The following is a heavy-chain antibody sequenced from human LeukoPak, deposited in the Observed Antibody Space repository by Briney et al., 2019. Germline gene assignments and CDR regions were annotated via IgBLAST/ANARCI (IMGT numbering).Heavy chain of an antibody. CDR3: AKELTVRGVTAPFDY. CDR2: ISPGGGTT. D-gene: IGHD3-10*01. V-gene: IGHV3-23*01. Sequence: TGGSLRLSCAVSGFAFGSEAMSWVRQSPARGLEWVASISPGGGTTYYADYVKGRFTISRDNSKYTLYLQMNSLRAEDTAVYYCAKELTVRGVTAPFDYWGQGTLVTVSS. J-gene: IGHJ4*02. CDR1: GFAFGSEA.